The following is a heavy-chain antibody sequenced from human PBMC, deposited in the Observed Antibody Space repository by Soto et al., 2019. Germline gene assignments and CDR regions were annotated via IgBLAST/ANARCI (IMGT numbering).Heavy chain of an antibody. CDR1: GGSISSSSYY. D-gene: IGHD6-25*01. CDR3: AREYSSAPDY. CDR2: IYYSGST. V-gene: IGHV4-39*02. J-gene: IGHJ4*02. Sequence: QLQLQESGPGLVKPSETLSLTCTVSGGSISSSSYYWGWIRQPPGKVLAWIGRIYYSGSTFYSPSLRSRDTISLDTSKNQFSLRVSSVTAADPAVYYCAREYSSAPDYWGQGTLVTVSS.